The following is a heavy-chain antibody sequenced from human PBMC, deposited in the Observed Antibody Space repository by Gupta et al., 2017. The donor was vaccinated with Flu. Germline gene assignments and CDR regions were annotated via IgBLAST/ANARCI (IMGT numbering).Heavy chain of an antibody. CDR2: IYPGDSDT. D-gene: IGHD2-21*02. CDR1: GDNFPTYW. Sequence: EAQLVQSGAEVKESGEYLKISCTGSGDNFPTYWIGWVRQMPGKGLEWIGFIYPGDSDTVYSPSFQGHVTVSADKSISTAYLQWSSLMASDTAIYYCASLGVTALQAFDIWGQGTLVTVSS. J-gene: IGHJ3*02. CDR3: ASLGVTALQAFDI. V-gene: IGHV5-51*03.